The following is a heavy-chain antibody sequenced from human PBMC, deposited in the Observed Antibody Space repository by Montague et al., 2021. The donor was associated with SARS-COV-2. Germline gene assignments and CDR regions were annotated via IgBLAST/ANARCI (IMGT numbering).Heavy chain of an antibody. J-gene: IGHJ1*01. V-gene: IGHV4-39*07. CDR3: AREGPAAAGYFLR. CDR1: GASISSRSYY. D-gene: IGHD2-2*01. Sequence: SETLSLTCTVSGASISSRSYYWGWIRQPPGKGLEWIGFKYYSGSTYYNPTLKSRVTISGDTSKNQFSLRLHSVTAADTAIYYCAREGPAAAGYFLRWGQGILVTVSS. CDR2: KYYSGST.